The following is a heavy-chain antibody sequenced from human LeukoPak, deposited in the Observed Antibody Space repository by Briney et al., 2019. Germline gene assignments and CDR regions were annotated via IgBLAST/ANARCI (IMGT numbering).Heavy chain of an antibody. CDR2: INHSGST. CDR1: GGSISSSSYY. D-gene: IGHD3-10*01. Sequence: SETLSLTCTVSGGSISSSSYYWSWIRQPPGKGLEWIGEINHSGSTNYNPSLKSRVTISVDTSKNQFSLKLSSVTAADTAVYYCARQRTVLLWFGELLENYFDYWGQGTLVTVSS. V-gene: IGHV4-39*01. J-gene: IGHJ4*02. CDR3: ARQRTVLLWFGELLENYFDY.